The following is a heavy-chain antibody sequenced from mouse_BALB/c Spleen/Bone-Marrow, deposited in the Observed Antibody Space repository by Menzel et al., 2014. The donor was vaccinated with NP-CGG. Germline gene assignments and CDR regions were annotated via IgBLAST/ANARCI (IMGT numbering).Heavy chain of an antibody. D-gene: IGHD2-1*01. V-gene: IGHV14-3*02. CDR3: ARGGNYGWFAY. J-gene: IGHJ3*01. CDR1: GFNIKDTY. CDR2: IDPANGDI. Sequence: EVQLQQSGAELVKPGASVKLSCTASGFNIKDTYMHWVKQRPEQGLEWIGRIDPANGDIIYDPKFQGKATITADTSSNTAYLQLSSLTSGDTAVYYCARGGNYGWFAYWGQGTLVTVSA.